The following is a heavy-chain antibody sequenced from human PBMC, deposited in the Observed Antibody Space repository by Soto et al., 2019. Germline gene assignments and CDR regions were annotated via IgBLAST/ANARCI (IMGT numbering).Heavy chain of an antibody. Sequence: QVQLMQSGAEVKKPGASVKVSCKASGDTFTDYYIHWVRQAPGQGLEWMGTVNPSGGHTTYAQHFMGRVTMTRDTSTSTFYMELTSLTSDDTTIYYCARGGDVVVVTAALDYWGQGTLVTVSS. V-gene: IGHV1-46*01. CDR1: GDTFTDYY. J-gene: IGHJ4*02. D-gene: IGHD2-21*02. CDR3: ARGGDVVVVTAALDY. CDR2: VNPSGGHT.